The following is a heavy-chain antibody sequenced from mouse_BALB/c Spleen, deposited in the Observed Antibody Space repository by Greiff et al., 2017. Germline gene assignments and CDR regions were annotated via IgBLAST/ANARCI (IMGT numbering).Heavy chain of an antibody. Sequence: QVQLQQSGAELVRPGSSVKISCKASGYAFSSYWMNWVKQRPGQGLEWIGYINPSSGYTNYNQKFKDKATLTADKSSSTAYMQLSSLTSEDSAVYYCAKRSLYYFDYWGQGTTLTVSS. CDR1: GYAFSSYW. V-gene: IGHV1S26*01. J-gene: IGHJ2*01. CDR3: AKRSLYYFDY. CDR2: INPSSGYT.